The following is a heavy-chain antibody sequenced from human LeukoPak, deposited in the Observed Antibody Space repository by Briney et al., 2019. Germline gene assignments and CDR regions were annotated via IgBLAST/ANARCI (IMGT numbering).Heavy chain of an antibody. J-gene: IGHJ4*02. CDR1: GFTFSSYS. D-gene: IGHD3-10*01. V-gene: IGHV3-21*01. CDR2: ISSSSSYI. CDR3: ARDHPFGELFFDY. Sequence: GGSLRLSCAASGFTFSSYSMKWVRQAPGKGLEWVSSISSSSSYIYYAASVKGRFTTSRDNAKNSLYLQMNSLRAEDTAVYYCARDHPFGELFFDYWGQGTLVTVSS.